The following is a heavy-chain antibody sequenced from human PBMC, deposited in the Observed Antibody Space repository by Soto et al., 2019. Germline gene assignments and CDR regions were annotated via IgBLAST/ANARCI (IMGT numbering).Heavy chain of an antibody. V-gene: IGHV3-30-3*01. J-gene: IGHJ4*02. CDR1: GFTFSSYA. D-gene: IGHD3-22*01. CDR3: ARDSENSVRNYYDNID. Sequence: GGSLRLSCAASGFTFSSYAMHWVRQAPGKGLEWVAVISYDGSNKYYADSVKGRFTISRDNSKNTLYLQMNSLRAEDTAVYYCARDSENSVRNYYDNIDWGQGTLVTVSS. CDR2: ISYDGSNK.